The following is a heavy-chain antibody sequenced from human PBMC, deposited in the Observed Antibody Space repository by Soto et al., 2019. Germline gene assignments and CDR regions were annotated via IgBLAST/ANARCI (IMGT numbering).Heavy chain of an antibody. CDR3: ARDRGLPNTHDAFDI. Sequence: PGGSLRLSCAASGFTFSSYSMNWVRQAPGKGLEWVSYISSSSSTIYYADSVKGRFTISRDNAKNSLYLQMNSLRDEDTAVYYCARDRGLPNTHDAFDIWGQGTMVTVSS. CDR1: GFTFSSYS. D-gene: IGHD5-12*01. J-gene: IGHJ3*02. V-gene: IGHV3-48*02. CDR2: ISSSSSTI.